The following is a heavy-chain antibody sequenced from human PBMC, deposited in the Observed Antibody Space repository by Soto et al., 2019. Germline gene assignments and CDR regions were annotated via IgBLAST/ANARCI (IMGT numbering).Heavy chain of an antibody. V-gene: IGHV4-34*01. J-gene: IGHJ5*02. CDR1: GGSFSGYY. Sequence: SETLSLTCAVYGGSFSGYYWSWIRQPPGKGLEWIGEINHSGGTNYNPSLKSRVTISVDTSKIQFSLKLSSVTAADTAVYYCARGYYDILTARGWFDPWGQGTLVTVSS. CDR3: ARGYYDILTARGWFDP. D-gene: IGHD3-9*01. CDR2: INHSGGT.